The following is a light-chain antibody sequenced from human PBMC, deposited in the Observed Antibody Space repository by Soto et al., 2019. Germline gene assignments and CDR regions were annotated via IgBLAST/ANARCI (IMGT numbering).Light chain of an antibody. CDR2: GAS. CDR1: QSVSSST. Sequence: EIVLTQSPGTLSLSPGERATLSCRASQSVSSSTLAWYQQKPGQAPRLLIYGASNRATGIPDRFSGSGSGTDLTLTISRLEPEDFAIYYCQQYGSSPRTFGQGTKVEIK. V-gene: IGKV3-20*01. J-gene: IGKJ1*01. CDR3: QQYGSSPRT.